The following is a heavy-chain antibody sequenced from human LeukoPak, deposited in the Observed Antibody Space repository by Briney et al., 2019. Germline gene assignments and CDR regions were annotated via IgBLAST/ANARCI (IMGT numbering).Heavy chain of an antibody. Sequence: ASVKVCCKASGYTFTSYVMHWVGQAPGQRLEWMGWINAGNGNTKYSQKFQGRVTITRDTSAGTAYMELSSLRSEDTAVYYCARGRGTQRYCSGGSCRNWFDPWGQGTLVTVSS. V-gene: IGHV1-3*01. CDR3: ARGRGTQRYCSGGSCRNWFDP. J-gene: IGHJ5*02. CDR2: INAGNGNT. D-gene: IGHD2-15*01. CDR1: GYTFTSYV.